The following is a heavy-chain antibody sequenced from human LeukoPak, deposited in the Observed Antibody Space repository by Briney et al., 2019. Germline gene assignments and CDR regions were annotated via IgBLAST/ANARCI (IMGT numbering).Heavy chain of an antibody. CDR3: ARVSTGLRLRNWFDP. Sequence: SETLSLTCTVSGGSISSYYWSWIRQPPGKGLEWIGDIYYSGSTNYNPSLKSRVTISVDTSKNQFSLKMSSVTAADTAVYYCARVSTGLRLRNWFDPWGQGTLVTVSS. CDR1: GGSISSYY. D-gene: IGHD5-12*01. CDR2: IYYSGST. V-gene: IGHV4-59*01. J-gene: IGHJ5*02.